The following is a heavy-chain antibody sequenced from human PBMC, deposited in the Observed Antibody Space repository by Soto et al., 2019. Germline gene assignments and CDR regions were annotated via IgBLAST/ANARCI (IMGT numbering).Heavy chain of an antibody. J-gene: IGHJ4*02. CDR3: AKEGGGFYGDYFDY. V-gene: IGHV3-30*18. Sequence: GGSLRLSCAASGFTFSSYGMHWVRQAPGKGLEWVAVISYDGSNKYYADSVKGRFTISRDNSKNTLYLQMNSLRAEDTAVYYCAKEGGGFYGDYFDYWGQGTLVTVSS. CDR1: GFTFSSYG. CDR2: ISYDGSNK. D-gene: IGHD4-17*01.